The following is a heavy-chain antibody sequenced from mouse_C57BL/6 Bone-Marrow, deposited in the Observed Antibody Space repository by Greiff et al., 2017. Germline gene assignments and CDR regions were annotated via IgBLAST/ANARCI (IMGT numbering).Heavy chain of an antibody. V-gene: IGHV1-69*01. D-gene: IGHD2-5*01. J-gene: IGHJ2*01. Sequence: QVQLQQPGAELVMPGASVTLSCKASGYTFTSYWMHWVKQRPGQGLEWIGEIDPSDSYTNYNQKFKGKSTLTVDKSSSTAYMQLSSLTSEDSAVYYCARWGSKDYFDYWGQGTTLTVSS. CDR1: GYTFTSYW. CDR3: ARWGSKDYFDY. CDR2: IDPSDSYT.